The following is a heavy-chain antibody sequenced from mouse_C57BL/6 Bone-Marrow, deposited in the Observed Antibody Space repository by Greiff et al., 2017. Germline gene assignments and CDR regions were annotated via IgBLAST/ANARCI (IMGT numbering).Heavy chain of an antibody. D-gene: IGHD2-12*01. CDR2: IYPSDSET. J-gene: IGHJ3*01. CDR1: GYTFTSYW. V-gene: IGHV1-61*01. Sequence: QVQLQQSGAVLVRPGSSVKLSCKASGYTFTSYWMDWVKQRPGQGLEWIGNIYPSDSETHYNQKFKDKATLTVDKSSSTAYMQLSSLTSEDSAVFYCARIYDWFAYWGQGTLVTVSA. CDR3: ARIYDWFAY.